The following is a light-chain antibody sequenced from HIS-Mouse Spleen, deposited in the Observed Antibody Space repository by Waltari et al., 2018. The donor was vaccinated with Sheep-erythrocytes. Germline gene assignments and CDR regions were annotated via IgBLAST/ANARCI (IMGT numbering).Light chain of an antibody. CDR3: QQYYSTLT. CDR1: QSVLYSSNNKNY. V-gene: IGKV4-1*01. Sequence: DIVMTQSPDSLAVSLGERATINCTSSQSVLYSSNNKNYLAWYQQKPGQPPKLLIYWASTRESGVPERCSGSGSGTDFTLTISSLQAEDVAVYYCQQYYSTLTFGGGTKVEIK. CDR2: WAS. J-gene: IGKJ4*01.